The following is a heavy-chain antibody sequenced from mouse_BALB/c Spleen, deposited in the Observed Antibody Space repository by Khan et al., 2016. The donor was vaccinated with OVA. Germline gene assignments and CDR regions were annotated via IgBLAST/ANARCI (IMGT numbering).Heavy chain of an antibody. CDR2: IWGDGST. J-gene: IGHJ4*01. CDR3: ARFTTATRNYYAMDY. D-gene: IGHD1-2*01. Sequence: QVQLMESGPGLVAPSQSLSITCTVSGFSLTSYGVNWVRQPPGKGLEWLGGIWGDGSTNYHSVLKSRLSISKDNSKSQAFLKLNSLQNDDTATYYCARFTTATRNYYAMDYWGQGTSVTVSS. V-gene: IGHV2-3*01. CDR1: GFSLTSYG.